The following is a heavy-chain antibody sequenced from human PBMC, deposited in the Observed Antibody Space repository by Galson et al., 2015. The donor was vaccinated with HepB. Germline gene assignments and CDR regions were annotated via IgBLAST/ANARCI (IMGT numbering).Heavy chain of an antibody. V-gene: IGHV3-7*03. CDR2: IKQDGSEK. CDR3: ATGGNTPFDY. CDR1: GFTFSSYW. J-gene: IGHJ4*02. Sequence: SLRLSCAASGFTFSSYWMSWVRQAPGKGLEWVASIKQDGSEKFYVDSMKGRFTISRDNARNSIYLQMNSLRVEDTAVYYCATGGNTPFDYWGQGTLVTVSS. D-gene: IGHD4-23*01.